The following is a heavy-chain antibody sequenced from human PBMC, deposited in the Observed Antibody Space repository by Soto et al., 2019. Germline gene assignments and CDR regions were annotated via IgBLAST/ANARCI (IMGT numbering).Heavy chain of an antibody. V-gene: IGHV3-30*18. CDR1: GFTFSNYA. J-gene: IGHJ6*02. CDR3: AKSGLPFVEWFPV. D-gene: IGHD3-3*01. CDR2: IFRDGSKQ. Sequence: QAQLVESGGGVVQPGGSLRLSCAASGFTFSNYAMHWVRQAPGKGLESVAGIFRDGSKQYYGESVKGRFTISRDNSRNTLYLQMNSLRAEDTAVYYCAKSGLPFVEWFPVWGQGTTVTVSS.